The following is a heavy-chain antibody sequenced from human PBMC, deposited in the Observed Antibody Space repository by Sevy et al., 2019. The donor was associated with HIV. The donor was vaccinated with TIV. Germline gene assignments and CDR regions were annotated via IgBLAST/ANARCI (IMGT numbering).Heavy chain of an antibody. V-gene: IGHV3-9*01. CDR2: ISWNSGSI. CDR3: AKDVMNFGYYYYYGMDV. Sequence: GGSLRLSCAASGFTFDDYAMHWVRQAPGKGLEWVSGISWNSGSIGYADSVKGRFTISRDNAKNSLYLQMNNLRAEDTALYYCAKDVMNFGYYYYYGMDVWGQGTTVTVSS. D-gene: IGHD1-7*01. J-gene: IGHJ6*02. CDR1: GFTFDDYA.